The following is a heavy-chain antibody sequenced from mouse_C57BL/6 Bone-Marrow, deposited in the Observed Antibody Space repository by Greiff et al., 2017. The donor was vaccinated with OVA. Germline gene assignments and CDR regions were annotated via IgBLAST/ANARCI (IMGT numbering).Heavy chain of an antibody. V-gene: IGHV1-62-2*01. Sequence: VQLQQSGAELVKPGASVKLSCKASGYTFTEYTIHWVKQRSGQGLEWIGWFYPGSGSIKYNEKFKDKATLTADKSSSTVYMELSRWTSEDSAVYFCARHEAPLYYYGSSLDYWGQGTTLTVSS. D-gene: IGHD1-1*01. CDR3: ARHEAPLYYYGSSLDY. CDR2: FYPGSGSI. CDR1: GYTFTEYT. J-gene: IGHJ2*01.